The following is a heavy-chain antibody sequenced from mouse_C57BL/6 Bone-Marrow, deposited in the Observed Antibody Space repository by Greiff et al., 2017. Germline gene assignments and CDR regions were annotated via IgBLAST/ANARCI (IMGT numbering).Heavy chain of an antibody. CDR3: ARDYYGSSYGDYYARDY. Sequence: QVQLQQSGAELARPGASVKLSCKASGYTFTSYGISWVKQRTGQGLEWIGEIYPRSGNTYYNEKFKGKATLTADKSSSTAYMELRSLTSEDSAVYFCARDYYGSSYGDYYARDYWGQGTSVTVSS. CDR1: GYTFTSYG. CDR2: IYPRSGNT. J-gene: IGHJ4*01. D-gene: IGHD1-1*01. V-gene: IGHV1-81*01.